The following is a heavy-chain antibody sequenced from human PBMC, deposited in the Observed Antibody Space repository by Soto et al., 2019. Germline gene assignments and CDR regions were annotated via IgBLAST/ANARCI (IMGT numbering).Heavy chain of an antibody. J-gene: IGHJ4*02. V-gene: IGHV4-59*12. CDR1: GGSISSYY. D-gene: IGHD1-20*01. Sequence: SETLSLTCTVSGGSISSYYWSWIRQPPGKGLEWIGYIYYSGSTNYNPSLKSRVTISVDTSKNQFSLKLSSVTAADTAVYYCARGGITGTTRRYFDYWGQGTLVTVSS. CDR2: IYYSGST. CDR3: ARGGITGTTRRYFDY.